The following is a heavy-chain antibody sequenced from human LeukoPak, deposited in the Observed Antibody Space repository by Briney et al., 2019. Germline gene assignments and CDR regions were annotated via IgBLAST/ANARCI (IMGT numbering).Heavy chain of an antibody. Sequence: SETLSLTCTVSGGSISTGDYYWSWIRQPAGKGLEWIGRMYTTGSTNYNPSLKSRVTISVDTSKNQFSLKLSSVTAADTAVYCCARESEIWVTMVRGVIHNWFDPWGQGTLVTVSS. V-gene: IGHV4-61*02. D-gene: IGHD3-10*01. CDR1: GGSISTGDYY. CDR2: MYTTGST. CDR3: ARESEIWVTMVRGVIHNWFDP. J-gene: IGHJ5*02.